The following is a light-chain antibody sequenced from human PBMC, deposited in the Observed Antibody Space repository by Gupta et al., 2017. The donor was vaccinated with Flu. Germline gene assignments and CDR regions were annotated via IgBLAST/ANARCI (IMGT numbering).Light chain of an antibody. CDR3: QQRSNCPVT. CDR1: QSVSSY. Sequence: EIVLTQSPATLYLSPGERATRTCRASQSVSSYLAWYKQKPGPPPRLLIYDASYRATGIPARFSGSGSGTDLTLTISSLEPEDFAVYYCQQRSNCPVTFGQGTKLEIK. V-gene: IGKV3-11*01. J-gene: IGKJ2*01. CDR2: DAS.